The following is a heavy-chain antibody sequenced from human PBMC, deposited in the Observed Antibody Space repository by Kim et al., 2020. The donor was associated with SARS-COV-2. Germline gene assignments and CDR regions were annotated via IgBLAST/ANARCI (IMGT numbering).Heavy chain of an antibody. CDR3: AKVVTPFRGVKLYYYYGMDV. V-gene: IGHV3-33*06. D-gene: IGHD3-10*01. J-gene: IGHJ6*02. Sequence: GGSLRLSCAASGFTFSSYGMHWVRQAPGKGLEWVAVIWYDGSNKYYADSVKGRFTISRDNSKNTLYLQMNSLRAEDTAVYYCAKVVTPFRGVKLYYYYGMDVWGQGTTVTVSS. CDR2: IWYDGSNK. CDR1: GFTFSSYG.